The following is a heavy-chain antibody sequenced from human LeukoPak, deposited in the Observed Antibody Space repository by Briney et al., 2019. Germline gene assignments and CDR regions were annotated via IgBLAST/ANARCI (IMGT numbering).Heavy chain of an antibody. J-gene: IGHJ5*02. CDR1: GGTFSSYA. Sequence: GASVKVSCKASGGTFSSYAISWVRQAPGQGLEWMGGIIPIFGTTNYAQKFQDRVTMTTDTSTSTAYMELRSLRSDDTAVYYCARDYSYRYNWNPINWFDPWGQGTLVTVSS. CDR3: ARDYSYRYNWNPINWFDP. D-gene: IGHD1-20*01. V-gene: IGHV1-69*05. CDR2: IIPIFGTT.